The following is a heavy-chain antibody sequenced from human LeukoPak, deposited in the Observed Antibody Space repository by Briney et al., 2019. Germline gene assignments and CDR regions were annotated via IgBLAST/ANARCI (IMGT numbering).Heavy chain of an antibody. Sequence: GGSLRLSCAASGFTFSSYSMNWVRQAPGKGLEWVSYISSSSSTIYYADSVEGRFTISRDNAKNSLYLQMNSLRAEDTAVYYCARAMGRFDYWGQGTLVTVS. J-gene: IGHJ4*02. CDR3: ARAMGRFDY. CDR2: ISSSSSTI. V-gene: IGHV3-48*01. D-gene: IGHD5-24*01. CDR1: GFTFSSYS.